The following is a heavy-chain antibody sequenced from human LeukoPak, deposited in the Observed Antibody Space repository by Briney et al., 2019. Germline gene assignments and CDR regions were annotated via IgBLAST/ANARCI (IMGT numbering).Heavy chain of an antibody. Sequence: SETLSLTCTVSGGSISSYYWSWIRQPPGKGLEWIGDIYNSGSSNHNPSLKSRVTISVDASKNQFSLKLSSVTAADTAVYYCARVTGYMIEDYFDYWGQGTLVTVSS. CDR1: GGSISSYY. J-gene: IGHJ4*02. CDR3: ARVTGYMIEDYFDY. CDR2: IYNSGSS. V-gene: IGHV4-59*01. D-gene: IGHD3-22*01.